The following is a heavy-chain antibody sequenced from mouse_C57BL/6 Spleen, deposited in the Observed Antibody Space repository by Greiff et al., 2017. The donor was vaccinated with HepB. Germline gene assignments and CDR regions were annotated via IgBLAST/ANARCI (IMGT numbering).Heavy chain of an antibody. CDR2: INPSSGYT. CDR3: AREDYYGSSYRPY. CDR1: GYTFTSYW. J-gene: IGHJ2*01. D-gene: IGHD1-1*01. Sequence: VQLQQSGAELAKPGASVKLSCKASGYTFTSYWMHWVKQRPGQGLEWIGYINPSSGYTKYNQKFKDKATLTADKSSSTAYMQLSSLTYEDSSVYYCAREDYYGSSYRPYWGQSTTLTVSS. V-gene: IGHV1-7*01.